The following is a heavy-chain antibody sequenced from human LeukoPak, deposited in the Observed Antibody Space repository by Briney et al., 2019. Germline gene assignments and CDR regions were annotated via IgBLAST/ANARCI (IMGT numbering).Heavy chain of an antibody. CDR3: ARDITLTRGGRSDY. D-gene: IGHD3-10*01. CDR1: GFTFSNYW. V-gene: IGHV3-74*01. Sequence: GGSLRLSCAASGFTFSNYWMYWVRQTPGKGLVWVSRINSDGTTTNFADSVKGRFTISRDNAKNMVYLQMNSLRAEDTAVYYCARDITLTRGGRSDYWGQGTLVTVSS. J-gene: IGHJ4*02. CDR2: INSDGTTT.